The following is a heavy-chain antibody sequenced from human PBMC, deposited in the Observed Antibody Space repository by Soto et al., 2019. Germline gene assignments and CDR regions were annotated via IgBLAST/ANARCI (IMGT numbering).Heavy chain of an antibody. CDR3: ARSPKDVLRYFDWLLNYFVY. Sequence: SETLSLTCTVSGGSISSSSYYWGWIRQPPGKGLEWIGSIYYSGSTYYNPSLKSRVTISVDTSKNQFSLKLSSVTAADTAVYYCARSPKDVLRYFDWLLNYFVYWGQGTLVTVSS. V-gene: IGHV4-39*01. CDR2: IYYSGST. D-gene: IGHD3-9*01. J-gene: IGHJ4*02. CDR1: GGSISSSSYY.